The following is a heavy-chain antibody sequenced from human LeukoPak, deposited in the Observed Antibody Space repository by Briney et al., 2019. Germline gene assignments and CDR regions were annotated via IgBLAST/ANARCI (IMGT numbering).Heavy chain of an antibody. Sequence: SETLSLTCAVYGGSFSGYYWNWIRQPPGKGLEWIGEINHSGSINYNPSLKSRVAISVDTSKNQFSVNLSSVTAADTAVYYCARAASYNLDYWGQGILVTVSS. CDR1: GGSFSGYY. V-gene: IGHV4-34*01. CDR3: ARAASYNLDY. CDR2: INHSGSI. J-gene: IGHJ4*02. D-gene: IGHD1-1*01.